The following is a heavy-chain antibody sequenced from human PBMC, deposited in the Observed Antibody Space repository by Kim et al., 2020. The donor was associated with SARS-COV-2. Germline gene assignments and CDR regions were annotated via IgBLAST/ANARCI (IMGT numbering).Heavy chain of an antibody. CDR2: ISGSGGST. V-gene: IGHV3-23*01. CDR1: GFTFSSYA. CDR3: GTFYGDYVSYYGMDV. Sequence: GGSLRLSCAASGFTFSSYAMSWVRQAPGKGLEWVSAISGSGGSTYYADSVKGRFTISRDNSKNTLYLQMNSLRAEDTAVYYCGTFYGDYVSYYGMDVWGQGTTVTVSS. D-gene: IGHD4-17*01. J-gene: IGHJ6*02.